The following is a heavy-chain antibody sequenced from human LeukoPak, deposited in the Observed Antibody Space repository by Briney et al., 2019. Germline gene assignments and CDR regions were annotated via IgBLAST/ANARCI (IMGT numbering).Heavy chain of an antibody. D-gene: IGHD2-8*01. V-gene: IGHV3-21*01. J-gene: IGHJ4*02. Sequence: GGSLRLSCAVSGFIVSSNYMTWVRQAPGKGLEWVSSISSSSNYIYYADSVKGRFTISRDNAKNSPYLQMNSLRAEDTAVYYCARESPEWRYFDYWGQGTLVAVSS. CDR3: ARESPEWRYFDY. CDR1: GFIVSSNY. CDR2: ISSSSNYI.